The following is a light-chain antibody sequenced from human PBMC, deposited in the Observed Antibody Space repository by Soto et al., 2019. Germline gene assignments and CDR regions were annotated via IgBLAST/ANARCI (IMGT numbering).Light chain of an antibody. CDR3: QQYNSYWT. V-gene: IGKV1-33*01. Sequence: DIQMTQSPSSLSASVGDRVAITCRASQDISNFLNWYQQTPGKAPKLLTYDASDLETGVPSRFSGSGSGTEFTLTISSLQPDDFATYYCQQYNSYWTFGQGTKVDIK. CDR1: QDISNF. J-gene: IGKJ1*01. CDR2: DAS.